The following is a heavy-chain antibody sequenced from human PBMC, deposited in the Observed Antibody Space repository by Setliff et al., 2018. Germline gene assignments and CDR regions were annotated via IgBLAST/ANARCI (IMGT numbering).Heavy chain of an antibody. CDR3: ARRIVGAVDGFDI. CDR1: GASITTSNSY. CDR2: IYYSGNT. Sequence: PSETLSLTCTVSGASITTSNSYWGWIRQPPGKGLEWIAHIYYSGNTFYNPSLGSRLTIPGDTSKNQFSLKLSSVTAADTAVYYCARRIVGAVDGFDIWGQGTMVTVSS. V-gene: IGHV4-39*01. D-gene: IGHD1-26*01. J-gene: IGHJ3*02.